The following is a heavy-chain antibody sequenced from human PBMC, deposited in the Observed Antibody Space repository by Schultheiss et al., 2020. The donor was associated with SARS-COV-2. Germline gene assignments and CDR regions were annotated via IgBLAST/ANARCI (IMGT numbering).Heavy chain of an antibody. CDR3: ARGNLGLLWFGTSVYGMDV. Sequence: SETLSLTCAVSGGSLSGYYWSWVRQPPGKGLEWIGYIYYSGSTYYNPSLKSRVTISVDTSKNQFSLKLSSVTAADTAVYYCARGNLGLLWFGTSVYGMDVWGQGTTVTVSS. D-gene: IGHD3-10*01. CDR2: IYYSGST. CDR1: GGSLSGYY. J-gene: IGHJ6*02. V-gene: IGHV4-59*12.